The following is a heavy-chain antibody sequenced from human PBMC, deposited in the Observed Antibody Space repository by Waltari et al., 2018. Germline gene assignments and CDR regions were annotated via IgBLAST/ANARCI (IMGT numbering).Heavy chain of an antibody. Sequence: QVQLVQSGAEVKKPGSSVKVSCKASGGTFSSYAISWVRQAPGQGLEWMGGIIPIFGTANYAQKFQGRVTITTDEATSTAYMELSSLRSEDTAVYYCARDRSDGDYEYYFDYWGQGTLVTVSS. CDR1: GGTFSSYA. CDR2: IIPIFGTA. CDR3: ARDRSDGDYEYYFDY. J-gene: IGHJ4*02. D-gene: IGHD4-17*01. V-gene: IGHV1-69*05.